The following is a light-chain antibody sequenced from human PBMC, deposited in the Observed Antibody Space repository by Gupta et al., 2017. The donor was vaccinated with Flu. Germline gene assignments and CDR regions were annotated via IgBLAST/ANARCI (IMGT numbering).Light chain of an antibody. CDR2: DAS. CDR3: QHYSPVT. V-gene: IGKV3-20*01. Sequence: EIVLTQSPGTLSLSPGERATLSCRASQSVSSSNLVWYQQKPGQAPRLLMYDASTRATGIPDRFSGSGSGTDLTLTISRLEPEDFAVYYCQHYSPVTFGGGTRVEIK. J-gene: IGKJ4*01. CDR1: QSVSSSN.